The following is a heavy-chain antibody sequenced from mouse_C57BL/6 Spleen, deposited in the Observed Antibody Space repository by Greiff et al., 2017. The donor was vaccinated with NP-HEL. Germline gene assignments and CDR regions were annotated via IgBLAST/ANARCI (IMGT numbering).Heavy chain of an antibody. J-gene: IGHJ2*01. Sequence: QVQLQQSGAELVRPGASVKLSCKASGYTFTDYYINWVKQRPGQGLEWIARIYPGSGNTYYNEKFKGKATLTAEKSSSTAYMQLSSLTSEDSAVYFCARGELYYFDYWGQGTTLTVSS. CDR2: IYPGSGNT. V-gene: IGHV1-76*01. CDR1: GYTFTDYY. CDR3: ARGELYYFDY.